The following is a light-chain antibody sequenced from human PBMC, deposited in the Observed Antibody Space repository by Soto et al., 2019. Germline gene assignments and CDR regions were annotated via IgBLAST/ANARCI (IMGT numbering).Light chain of an antibody. Sequence: QSVLTQPPSVSGAPGQRVTISCTGSSSNIGAGYDVHWYQQLPGTAPKLIIYGNSNRPSGVPDRFSGSKSGTSASLAITGLHDEDEADYYCQSYDSSLSGSVFGGGTKLTVL. CDR1: SSNIGAGYD. CDR2: GNS. V-gene: IGLV1-40*01. CDR3: QSYDSSLSGSV. J-gene: IGLJ2*01.